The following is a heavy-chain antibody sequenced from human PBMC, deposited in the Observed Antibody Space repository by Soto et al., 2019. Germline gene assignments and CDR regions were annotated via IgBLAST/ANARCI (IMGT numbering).Heavy chain of an antibody. CDR2: ISSSSSYI. CDR1: GFSFSSYS. V-gene: IGHV3-21*04. CDR3: ARDAGFADY. J-gene: IGHJ4*02. Sequence: PGGSLRLSCAASGFSFSSYSMIWVRQAPGKGLEWVSSISSSSSYIYYADSVKGRFTISRDNSKNTLYLQMNSLRAEDTAVYYCARDAGFADYWGQGTLVTVSS.